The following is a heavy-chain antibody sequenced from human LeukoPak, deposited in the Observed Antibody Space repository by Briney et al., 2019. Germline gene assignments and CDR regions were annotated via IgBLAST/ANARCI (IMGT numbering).Heavy chain of an antibody. V-gene: IGHV1-69*01. Sequence: SVKVSCKASGGTFSSYAISWVRQAPGQGLEWMGGIIPIIGTANYAQKFQGRVTITADESTSTAYMELSSLRSEDTAVYYCARDLVVVVAATIHYYYGMDVWGQGTTVTVSS. D-gene: IGHD2-15*01. CDR3: ARDLVVVVAATIHYYYGMDV. CDR2: IIPIIGTA. J-gene: IGHJ6*02. CDR1: GGTFSSYA.